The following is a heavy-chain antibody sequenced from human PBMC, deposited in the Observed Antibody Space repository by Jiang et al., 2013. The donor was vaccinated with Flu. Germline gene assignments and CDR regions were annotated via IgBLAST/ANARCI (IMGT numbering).Heavy chain of an antibody. V-gene: IGHV1-3*01. CDR2: INAANGHT. J-gene: IGHJ4*02. CDR3: ARPDMHSTFDH. D-gene: IGHD2-15*01. Sequence: GAEVKKPGASVKVSCKASGYDFVAYAMHWVRQAPGQRPEWMGWINAANGHTKYSQNFQGRVTITGDTSASTAYMELSSLRSEDTAVYYCARPDMHSTFDHWGQGTRGHRLL. CDR1: GYDFVAYA.